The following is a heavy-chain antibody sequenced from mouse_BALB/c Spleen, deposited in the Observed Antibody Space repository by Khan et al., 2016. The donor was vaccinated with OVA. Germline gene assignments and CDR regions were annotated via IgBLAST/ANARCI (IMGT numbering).Heavy chain of an antibody. CDR1: GFTFSNYA. V-gene: IGHV5-6-5*01. Sequence: EVELVESGGGLVKPGGSLKVSCAASGFTFSNYAMSWVRQTPEKRMEWVASISSGDKTYYPDSVKGRFSISRDNARKILYLQMRSLRSEDTAMYYCARDYWFVYWGQGTLVTVSA. CDR2: ISSGDKT. CDR3: ARDYWFVY. J-gene: IGHJ3*01.